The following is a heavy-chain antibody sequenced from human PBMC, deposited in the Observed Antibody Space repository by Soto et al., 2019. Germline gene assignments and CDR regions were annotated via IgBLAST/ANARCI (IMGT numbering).Heavy chain of an antibody. J-gene: IGHJ6*03. CDR1: GFTFSSYW. D-gene: IGHD3-3*01. CDR3: ARLGPILEWLLYGYYYMDV. Sequence: GGSLRLSCAASGFTFSSYWMSWVRQAPGKGLEWVANIKQDGSEKYYVDSVKGRFTISRDNAKNSLYLQMNSLRAEDTAVYYCARLGPILEWLLYGYYYMDVWGKGTTVTVSS. CDR2: IKQDGSEK. V-gene: IGHV3-7*01.